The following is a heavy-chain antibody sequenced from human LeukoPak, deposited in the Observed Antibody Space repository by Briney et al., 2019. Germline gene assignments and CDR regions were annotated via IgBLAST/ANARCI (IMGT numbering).Heavy chain of an antibody. D-gene: IGHD3-22*01. Sequence: PGRSLRLSCTASGFTFGDYAMSWVRQAPGKGLEWAGFIRSKAYGGTTEYAASVKGRFTISRDDSKSIAYLQMNSLKTEDTAVYYCTRGRYYYDSSGLYYWGQGTLVTVSS. CDR3: TRGRYYYDSSGLYY. V-gene: IGHV3-49*04. J-gene: IGHJ4*02. CDR2: IRSKAYGGTT. CDR1: GFTFGDYA.